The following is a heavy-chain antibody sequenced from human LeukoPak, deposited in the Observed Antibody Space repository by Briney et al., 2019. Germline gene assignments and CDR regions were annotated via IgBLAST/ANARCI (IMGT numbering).Heavy chain of an antibody. V-gene: IGHV4-4*02. Sequence: SETLSLTCAVSGGSISSSNWWSWVRQPPGKGLEWIGEIYHSGSINYSPPLKSRVTISVDKSKNHFSLQLSSVTAADTAVYYCARGDAYYFDYWGQGTLVTVSS. J-gene: IGHJ4*02. CDR2: IYHSGSI. CDR1: GGSISSSNW. CDR3: ARGDAYYFDY.